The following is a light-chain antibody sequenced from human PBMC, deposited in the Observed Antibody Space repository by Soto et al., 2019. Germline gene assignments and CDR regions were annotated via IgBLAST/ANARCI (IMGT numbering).Light chain of an antibody. J-gene: IGKJ5*01. CDR2: DAS. Sequence: EIVLTQSPGTLSLSPGETATLSCRASQSVTRYLAWYQLKPGQAPRLLIYDASNRATGIPARFSGSGSGTDFTLTISSLQPEDFSVYYCQQRSNWPLITFGQGTLLEIK. CDR1: QSVTRY. CDR3: QQRSNWPLIT. V-gene: IGKV3-11*01.